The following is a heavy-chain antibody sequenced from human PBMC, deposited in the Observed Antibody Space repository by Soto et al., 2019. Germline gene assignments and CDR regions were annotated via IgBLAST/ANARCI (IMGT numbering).Heavy chain of an antibody. CDR2: INPSGGST. CDR1: GYTFTSYY. J-gene: IGHJ4*02. D-gene: IGHD2-2*01. Sequence: ASVKVSCKASGYTFTSYYMHWVRQAPGQGLEWVGIINPSGGSTSYAQKFQGRVTMTRDTSTSTVYMELSSLRSEDTAVYYCARGGNIVVVPAATEYYFDYWGQGTLVTVSS. V-gene: IGHV1-46*01. CDR3: ARGGNIVVVPAATEYYFDY.